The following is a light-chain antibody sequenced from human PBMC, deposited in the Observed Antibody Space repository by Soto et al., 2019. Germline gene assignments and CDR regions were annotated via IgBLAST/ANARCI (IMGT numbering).Light chain of an antibody. Sequence: QSVLTQPAAVSGSPVQSIAISCTGSSSDVGGYNFVSWYQQHSGKATKLMISDVSNRPSGVSDRFSGSKSGNTASLTISGLLAEDEGDYFCSSYTRSSAYVFGNGTKVTVL. J-gene: IGLJ1*01. CDR3: SSYTRSSAYV. V-gene: IGLV2-14*03. CDR1: SSDVGGYNF. CDR2: DVS.